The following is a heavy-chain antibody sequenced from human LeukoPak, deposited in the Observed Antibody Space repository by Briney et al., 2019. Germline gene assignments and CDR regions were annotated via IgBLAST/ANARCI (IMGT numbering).Heavy chain of an antibody. D-gene: IGHD6-6*01. V-gene: IGHV3-20*04. CDR3: ARVQLVDYYYYSYMDV. CDR1: GFIFDDYG. J-gene: IGHJ6*03. Sequence: GGSLRLSCAAFGFIFDDYGMSWVRQAPGKGLEWVSGTNWNGGSTGYADSVKGRFTISRDNAMNSLYLQMNSLRAEDTALYYCARVQLVDYYYYSYMDVWGKGTTVTVSS. CDR2: TNWNGGST.